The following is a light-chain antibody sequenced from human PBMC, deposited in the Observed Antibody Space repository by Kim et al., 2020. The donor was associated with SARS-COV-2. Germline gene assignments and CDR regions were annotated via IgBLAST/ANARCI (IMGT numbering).Light chain of an antibody. J-gene: IGLJ1*01. CDR1: RSNIGAGYD. Sequence: QTVTVSCIGSRSNIGAGYDVHWYQHLPTTDPKLLIYSNGNRPSGVPDRFSGSKSGTSASLAITGLQAEDEADYYCQSYDSSLSGYVFGSGTQLTVL. CDR2: SNG. V-gene: IGLV1-40*01. CDR3: QSYDSSLSGYV.